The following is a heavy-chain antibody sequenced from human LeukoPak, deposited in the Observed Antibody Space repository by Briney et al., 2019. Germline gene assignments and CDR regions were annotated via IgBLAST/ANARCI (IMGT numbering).Heavy chain of an antibody. Sequence: PSETLSLTCAVSGXSISDYYWSWIRQPPGKGLEWIEEISHSGSTDYNPSLKSRVTISVDTSKNQLSLKLNSVTAADTAVYYCARELGYCSGNHCYGGTFDYWGQGTLVTVSS. D-gene: IGHD2-2*01. CDR1: GXSISDYY. V-gene: IGHV4-34*01. CDR3: ARELGYCSGNHCYGGTFDY. CDR2: ISHSGST. J-gene: IGHJ4*02.